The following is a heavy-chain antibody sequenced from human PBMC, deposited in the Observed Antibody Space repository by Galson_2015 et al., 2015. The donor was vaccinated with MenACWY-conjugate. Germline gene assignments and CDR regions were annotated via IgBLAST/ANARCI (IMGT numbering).Heavy chain of an antibody. CDR3: ARIIHDGLDY. CDR1: GFTFDSCR. D-gene: IGHD1-1*01. V-gene: IGHV3-7*01. J-gene: IGHJ4*02. CDR2: INRDGGGT. Sequence: SLRLSCAASGFTFDSCRMSWVRQAPGKGLEWVTNINRDGGGTYYASSVKGRFTISKDNAENSLYLQMNSLRAEDTAIYYCARIIHDGLDYWGQGTLVTVSS.